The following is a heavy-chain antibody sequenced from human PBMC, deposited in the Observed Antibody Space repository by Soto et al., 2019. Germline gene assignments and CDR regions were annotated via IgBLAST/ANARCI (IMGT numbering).Heavy chain of an antibody. CDR1: GFTFSRYW. Sequence: GGSLRLSCATSGFTFSRYWMTWVRQVPGKGLEWVSLISWDGGSTYYADSVKGRFTISRDNSKNSLYLQMNSLRTEDTALYYCAKDGRDGYNFFDYWGQGTLVTVSS. V-gene: IGHV3-43*01. CDR2: ISWDGGST. D-gene: IGHD5-12*01. J-gene: IGHJ4*02. CDR3: AKDGRDGYNFFDY.